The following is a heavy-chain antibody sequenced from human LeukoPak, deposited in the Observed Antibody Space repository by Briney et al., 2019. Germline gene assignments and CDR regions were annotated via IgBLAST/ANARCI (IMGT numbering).Heavy chain of an antibody. CDR3: ARDLKRTVGATMASDY. CDR1: GYTFTSYG. V-gene: IGHV1-18*01. D-gene: IGHD1-26*01. Sequence: ASVKVSCKASGYTFTSYGISWVRQAPGQGLEWMGWISAYNGNTNYAQKFQGRVTMTTDTSTSTGYMELRSLRSDDTAVYYCARDLKRTVGATMASDYWGQGTLVTVSS. J-gene: IGHJ4*02. CDR2: ISAYNGNT.